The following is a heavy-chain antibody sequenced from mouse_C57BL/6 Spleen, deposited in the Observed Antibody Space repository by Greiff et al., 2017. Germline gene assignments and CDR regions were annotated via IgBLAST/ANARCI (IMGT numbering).Heavy chain of an antibody. CDR1: GFTFSDYG. Sequence: DVKLVESGGGLVKPGGSLKLSCAASGFTFSDYGMHWVRQAPEKGLEWVAYISSGSSTIYYADTVKGRFTISRDNAKNTLFLQMTSLRSEDTAMYYCARPVLRLYFDVWGTGTTVTVSS. D-gene: IGHD1-1*01. J-gene: IGHJ1*03. V-gene: IGHV5-17*01. CDR3: ARPVLRLYFDV. CDR2: ISSGSSTI.